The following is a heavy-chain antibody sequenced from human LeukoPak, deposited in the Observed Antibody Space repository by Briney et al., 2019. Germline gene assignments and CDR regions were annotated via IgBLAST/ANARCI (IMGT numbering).Heavy chain of an antibody. V-gene: IGHV4-59*01. J-gene: IGHJ4*02. CDR3: ARYPRNDYGDLLFDY. D-gene: IGHD4-17*01. CDR2: TYYSGST. CDR1: GGSISSYY. Sequence: SETLSLTCTVSGGSISSYYWSWIRQPPGKGLEWIGYTYYSGSTNYNPSLKSRVTISVDTSKNQFSLKLSSVTAADTAVYYCARYPRNDYGDLLFDYWGQGTLVTVSS.